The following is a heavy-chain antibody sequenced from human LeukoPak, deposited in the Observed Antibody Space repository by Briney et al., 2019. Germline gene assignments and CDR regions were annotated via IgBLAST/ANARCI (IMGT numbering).Heavy chain of an antibody. J-gene: IGHJ6*04. CDR2: IDSDGGST. D-gene: IGHD3-10*02. V-gene: IGHV3-74*01. CDR3: AELGITMIGGV. Sequence: GGSLRLSCAASGFTFSSYWMHWVRHAPGKGLVWVSRIDSDGGSTNYADSVKGRFTISRDNAKNTLYLQMNSLRAEDTAVYYCAELGITMIGGVWGKGTTVTISS. CDR1: GFTFSSYW.